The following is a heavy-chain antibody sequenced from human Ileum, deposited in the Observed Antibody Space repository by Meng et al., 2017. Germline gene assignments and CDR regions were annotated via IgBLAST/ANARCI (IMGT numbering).Heavy chain of an antibody. CDR1: GYTFSSLQ. Sequence: QGRVVQSGAEVKTPGASEKVSCKASGYTFSSLQINWVRQATGQGPEWMGWMSPENGNTAYAQKFQGRVTMTRDTSVSTAYMELSGLTSDDSGVYYCARGVNAGVDYWGQGTLVTVSS. CDR2: MSPENGNT. D-gene: IGHD7-27*01. J-gene: IGHJ4*02. CDR3: ARGVNAGVDY. V-gene: IGHV1-8*01.